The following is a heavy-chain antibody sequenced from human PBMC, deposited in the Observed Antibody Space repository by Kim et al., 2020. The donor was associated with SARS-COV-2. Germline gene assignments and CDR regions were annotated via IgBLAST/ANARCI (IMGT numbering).Heavy chain of an antibody. J-gene: IGHJ3*02. V-gene: IGHV3-33*06. D-gene: IGHD3-16*02. Sequence: RFTISRDNSKNRLYLQMNSLRAEDTAVYYCAKTTINYDYIWGSYRLGAFDIWGQGTMVTVSS. CDR3: AKTTINYDYIWGSYRLGAFDI.